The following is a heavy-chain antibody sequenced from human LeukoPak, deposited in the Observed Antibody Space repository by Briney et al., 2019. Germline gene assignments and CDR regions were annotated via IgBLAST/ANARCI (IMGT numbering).Heavy chain of an antibody. V-gene: IGHV3-48*03. Sequence: GGSLRLSCAASGLIFGSYEMNWVRQAPGKGLEWVSYIDANSNKKYYADSVRGRFSTSRDNPRNSMFLQMNRLRVDDTAVYYCASLLRDYWGPGTLVVVSS. CDR3: ASLLRDY. CDR2: IDANSNKK. D-gene: IGHD2/OR15-2a*01. J-gene: IGHJ4*02. CDR1: GLIFGSYE.